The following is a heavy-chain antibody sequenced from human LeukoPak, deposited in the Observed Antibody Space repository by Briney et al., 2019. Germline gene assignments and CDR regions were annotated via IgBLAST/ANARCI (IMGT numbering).Heavy chain of an antibody. CDR2: IYHSGST. CDR3: AREEMDLRFDP. V-gene: IGHV4-30-2*01. CDR1: GGSISSGGYY. J-gene: IGHJ5*02. D-gene: IGHD2-2*03. Sequence: SETLSLTCTVSGGSISSGGYYWSWIRQPPGKGLEWIGYIYHSGSTYYNPSLKSRVTISVDRSKNQFSLKLSSVTAADTAVYYCAREEMDLRFDPWGQGTLVTVSS.